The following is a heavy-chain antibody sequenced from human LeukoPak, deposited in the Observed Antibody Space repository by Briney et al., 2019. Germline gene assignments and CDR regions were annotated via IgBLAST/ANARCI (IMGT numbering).Heavy chain of an antibody. J-gene: IGHJ4*02. CDR3: ARLGPDYYDSSGYEAYYFDY. D-gene: IGHD3-22*01. Sequence: ASVKVSCKASGYTFTGYYMHWVRQAPGQGLEWMGWINPNSGGTNYAQKFQGRVTMTRDTSISTAYMELSRLRSDDTAVYYCARLGPDYYDSSGYEAYYFDYWGQGTLVTVSS. V-gene: IGHV1-2*02. CDR2: INPNSGGT. CDR1: GYTFTGYY.